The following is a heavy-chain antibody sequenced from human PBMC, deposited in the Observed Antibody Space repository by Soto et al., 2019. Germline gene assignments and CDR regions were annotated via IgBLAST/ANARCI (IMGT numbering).Heavy chain of an antibody. V-gene: IGHV4-39*01. CDR1: GGSISSSSYY. CDR2: IYYSGST. Sequence: SETLSLTCTVSGGSISSSSYYWGWIRQPPGKGLEWIGSIYYSGSTYYNPSLKSRVTISVDTSKNQFSLKLSSVTAADTAVYYCARTRTIRQWLETVYYGMDVWGQGTTVTVSS. CDR3: ARTRTIRQWLETVYYGMDV. D-gene: IGHD6-19*01. J-gene: IGHJ6*02.